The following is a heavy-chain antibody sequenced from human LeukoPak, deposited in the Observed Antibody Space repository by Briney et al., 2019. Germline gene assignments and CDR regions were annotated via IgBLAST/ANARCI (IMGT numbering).Heavy chain of an antibody. CDR2: IYYSGST. J-gene: IGHJ4*02. Sequence: SETLSLTCAVSGVSISTSSYYWGWLRQPPGKGLEWIGSIYYSGSTYYNPSLKSRVTISVDTSKNQFSLKLSSVTAADTAVYYCARLAWDHSYFDYWGQGTLVTVSS. CDR1: GVSISTSSYY. CDR3: ARLAWDHSYFDY. D-gene: IGHD1-14*01. V-gene: IGHV4-39*01.